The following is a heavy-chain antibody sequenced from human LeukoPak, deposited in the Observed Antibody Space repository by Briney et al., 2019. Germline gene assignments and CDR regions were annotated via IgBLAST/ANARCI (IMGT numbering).Heavy chain of an antibody. V-gene: IGHV3-7*01. D-gene: IGHD6-13*01. Sequence: AGSLRLSCPASGFTFSSHWMSWVRQPQGKWLEWVAKIKQDGIEKYYVVSVKGRFTIARDNAKNSLYLQMNSQRAEDTAVYYCPRDWSSWYDYWGQGTLVTVSS. CDR1: GFTFSSHW. J-gene: IGHJ4*02. CDR2: IKQDGIEK. CDR3: PRDWSSWYDY.